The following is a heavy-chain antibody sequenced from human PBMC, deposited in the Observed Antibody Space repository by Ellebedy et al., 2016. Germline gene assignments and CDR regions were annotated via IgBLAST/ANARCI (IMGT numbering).Heavy chain of an antibody. V-gene: IGHV1-18*01. D-gene: IGHD3-10*01. CDR2: ISSYNGNT. CDR3: ARDGGEWFGELLYLSMDV. CDR1: GYTFTSYG. Sequence: ASVKVSCKASGYTFTSYGISWVRQAPGQGLEWMGWISSYNGNTNYAQKLQGRVTMTTDTSTSTAYMELRSLRSDDTAVYYCARDGGEWFGELLYLSMDVWGQGTTVTVSS. J-gene: IGHJ6*02.